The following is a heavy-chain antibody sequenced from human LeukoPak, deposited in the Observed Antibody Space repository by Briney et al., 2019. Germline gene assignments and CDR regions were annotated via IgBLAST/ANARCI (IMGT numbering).Heavy chain of an antibody. V-gene: IGHV3-7*03. CDR3: ARGGGLDV. D-gene: IGHD3-16*01. J-gene: IGHJ6*02. CDR2: INHNGNVN. CDR1: GFTFSSYW. Sequence: GGSLRLSCAASGFTFSSYWMNWARQAPGKGLEWVASINHNGNVNYYVDSVKGRFTISRDNAKNSLYLQMSNLRAEDTAVYFCARGGGLDVWAKGPRSPSP.